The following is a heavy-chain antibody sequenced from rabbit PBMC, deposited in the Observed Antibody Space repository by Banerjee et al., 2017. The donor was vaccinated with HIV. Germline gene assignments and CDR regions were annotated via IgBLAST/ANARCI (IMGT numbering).Heavy chain of an antibody. CDR2: IYAGSSGST. J-gene: IGHJ6*01. Sequence: QEQLVESGGDLVQPEGSLTLTCTASGFSFNSGYWICWVRQAPGKGLEWIACIYAGSSGSTYYASWAKGRFTISKTSSTTVTLQMTSLTAADTATYFCARGGVGTTYPYGGMDLWGPGTLVTVS. D-gene: IGHD8-1*01. V-gene: IGHV1S45*01. CDR3: ARGGVGTTYPYGGMDL. CDR1: GFSFNSGYW.